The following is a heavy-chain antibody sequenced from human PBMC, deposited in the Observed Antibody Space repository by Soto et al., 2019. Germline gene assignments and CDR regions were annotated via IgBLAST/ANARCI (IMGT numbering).Heavy chain of an antibody. J-gene: IGHJ1*01. V-gene: IGHV1-2*04. Sequence: GASVKVSCKASGYTFTGYYMHWVRQAPGQGLEWMGWINPNSGGTNYAQKFQGWVTMTRDTSISTAYMELSRLRSDDTAVYYCARDGGSGQYYYDSSGYYYGAEYFQHWGQGTLVTVSS. CDR2: INPNSGGT. CDR1: GYTFTGYY. CDR3: ARDGGSGQYYYDSSGYYYGAEYFQH. D-gene: IGHD3-22*01.